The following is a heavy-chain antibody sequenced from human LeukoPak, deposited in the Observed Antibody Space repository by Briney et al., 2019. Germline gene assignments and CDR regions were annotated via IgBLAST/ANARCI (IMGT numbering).Heavy chain of an antibody. J-gene: IGHJ6*02. Sequence: QSGGSLRLSCVASGFTFSRYWMSWVRQAPGKGLEGVANIKQDGSENFYVDSVRGRFTISRDNAKNSLYLQMNSLRAEDTAVYYCARDAAYHDFWSGYSSGNYYGMDVWGQGTTVTVPS. D-gene: IGHD3-3*01. CDR3: ARDAAYHDFWSGYSSGNYYGMDV. V-gene: IGHV3-7*03. CDR1: GFTFSRYW. CDR2: IKQDGSEN.